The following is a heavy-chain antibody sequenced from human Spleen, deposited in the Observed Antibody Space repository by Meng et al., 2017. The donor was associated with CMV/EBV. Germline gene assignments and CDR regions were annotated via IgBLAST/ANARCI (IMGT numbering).Heavy chain of an antibody. V-gene: IGHV3-11*01. CDR2: ISGSDNSI. Sequence: GESLKISCAASGFTFSDYYMRWIRQAPGKGLEWLSYISGSDNSIYDADSVKGRFTISRDNAQNSLYLQMNRLTEEDTAVYYCARTLWPYDAFDIWGRGTMVTVSS. CDR1: GFTFSDYY. D-gene: IGHD5-18*01. CDR3: ARTLWPYDAFDI. J-gene: IGHJ3*02.